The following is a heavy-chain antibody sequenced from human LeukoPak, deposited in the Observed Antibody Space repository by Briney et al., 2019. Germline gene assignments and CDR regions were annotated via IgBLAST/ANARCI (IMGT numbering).Heavy chain of an antibody. D-gene: IGHD4-11*01. CDR3: ARRNNFSNWGAFDI. V-gene: IGHV4-39*01. CDR2: IYYSGST. CDR1: GGSISSSSYC. Sequence: SETLSLTCTVSGGSISSSSYCWGWIRQPPGKGLEWIGSIYYSGSTYYNPSLKSRVTISVDTSKNQFSLKLSSVTAADTAVYYCARRNNFSNWGAFDIWGQGTMVTVSS. J-gene: IGHJ3*02.